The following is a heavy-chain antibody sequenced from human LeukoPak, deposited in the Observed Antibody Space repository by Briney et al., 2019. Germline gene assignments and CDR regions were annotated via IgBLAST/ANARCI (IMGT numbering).Heavy chain of an antibody. Sequence: GGSLRLSCAASGFTFNNYAMSWVRQAPGKGLEWVSGISASGDSTYYADSVKGRFTISRHNSKNTLYLQMNALRAGDTAIYYCAIDRGNNYGYDYYGVDVWGQGTTVTVSS. CDR1: GFTFNNYA. CDR2: ISASGDST. J-gene: IGHJ6*02. V-gene: IGHV3-23*01. D-gene: IGHD3-10*01. CDR3: AIDRGNNYGYDYYGVDV.